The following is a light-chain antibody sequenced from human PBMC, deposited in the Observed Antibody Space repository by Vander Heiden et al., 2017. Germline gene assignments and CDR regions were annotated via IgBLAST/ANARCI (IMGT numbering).Light chain of an antibody. V-gene: IGKV1-5*03. CDR3: QHYNSYPYT. Sequence: IQMPQSPSTLSASVGDRVTIPRRASQSISSWLAWYHQKPGKAPKLLIYKASSLESGVPSRFSGSGSGTEFTLTISSLQPEDFATYYCQHYNSYPYTFGQGTKLEIK. CDR2: KAS. J-gene: IGKJ2*01. CDR1: QSISSW.